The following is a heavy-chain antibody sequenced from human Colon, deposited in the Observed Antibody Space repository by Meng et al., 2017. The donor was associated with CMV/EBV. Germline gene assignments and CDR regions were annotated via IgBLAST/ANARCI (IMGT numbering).Heavy chain of an antibody. CDR2: ISASGYYT. CDR3: AKAPTRRYYFDY. D-gene: IGHD5-24*01. Sequence: EVQLVESGGGLVQPGESLRVSCEGSGFIFGNYAISWVRQAPGKGLEWVSVISASGYYTFYAESVKGRFTIGRDISKNTVYLQTNSLRAEDTAVYFCAKAPTRRYYFDYWGQGSLVTVSS. CDR1: GFIFGNYA. V-gene: IGHV3-23*04. J-gene: IGHJ4*02.